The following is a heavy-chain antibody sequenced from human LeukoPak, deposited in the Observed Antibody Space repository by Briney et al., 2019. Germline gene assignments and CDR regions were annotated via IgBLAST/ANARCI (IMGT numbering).Heavy chain of an antibody. CDR2: IHTSGST. CDR1: GGSISSYY. J-gene: IGHJ4*02. CDR3: ARGVGMGIYYGSGSYSSPRGRLDY. D-gene: IGHD3-10*01. Sequence: SETLSLTCTVSGGSISSYYWNWIRQPAGKGLEWIGRIHTSGSTNYNPSLKSRVTISVDTSKNQFSLKLSSVTAADTAVYYCARGVGMGIYYGSGSYSSPRGRLDYWGQGTLVTVSS. V-gene: IGHV4-4*07.